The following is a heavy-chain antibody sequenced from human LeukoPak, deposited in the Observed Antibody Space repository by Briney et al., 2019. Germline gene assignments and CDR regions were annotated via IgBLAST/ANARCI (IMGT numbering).Heavy chain of an antibody. Sequence: ASVKVCCKVSGYTLTELPIHWVRQAPGKGLEWMGGFDPDDGETVYAQMFQGRVTMTEDTSSDTASMELSSLRSEDTAVYYCATGTSGSYYVGIVRPIDYWGQGTLVTVSS. V-gene: IGHV1-24*01. D-gene: IGHD1-26*01. CDR2: FDPDDGET. J-gene: IGHJ4*02. CDR1: GYTLTELP. CDR3: ATGTSGSYYVGIVRPIDY.